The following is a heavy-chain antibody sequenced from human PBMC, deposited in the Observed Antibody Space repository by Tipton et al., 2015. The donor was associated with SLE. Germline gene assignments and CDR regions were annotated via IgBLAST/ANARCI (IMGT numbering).Heavy chain of an antibody. CDR3: ARGKGWFDP. CDR1: GDSINSGGYY. J-gene: IGHJ5*02. V-gene: IGHV4-61*08. Sequence: TLSLTCTVSGDSINSGGYYWTWIRQHPGKGLVWIGYIYYSGSTNYNPSLKSRVTISVDTSKNQFSLKLSSVTAADTAVYYCARGKGWFDPWGQGTLVTVSS. CDR2: IYYSGST.